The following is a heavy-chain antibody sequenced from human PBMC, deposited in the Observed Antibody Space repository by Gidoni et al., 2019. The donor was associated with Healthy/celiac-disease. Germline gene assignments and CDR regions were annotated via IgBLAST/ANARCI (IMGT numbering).Heavy chain of an antibody. V-gene: IGHV1-69*01. J-gene: IGHJ2*01. D-gene: IGHD2-15*01. CDR2: IIPIFGTA. CDR1: GGTFSSYA. Sequence: QVQLVQSGAEVKKPGSSVKVSCKASGGTFSSYAISWVRQAPGQGLEWMGGIIPIFGTANYAQKFQGRVTITADESTSTAYMELSSLRSEDTAVYYCARDPGYCSGGSCYRYRGGLHWYFDLWGRGTLVTVSS. CDR3: ARDPGYCSGGSCYRYRGGLHWYFDL.